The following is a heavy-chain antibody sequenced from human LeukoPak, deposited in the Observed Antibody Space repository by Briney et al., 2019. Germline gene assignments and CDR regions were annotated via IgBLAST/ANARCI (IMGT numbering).Heavy chain of an antibody. CDR2: IYYSGST. V-gene: IGHV4-59*08. Sequence: SETLSLTCTVSGGSISSYYWSWIQQPPGKGLEWIGYIYYSGSTNYNPSLKSRVTISVDTSKNQFSLKLSSVTAADTAVYYCARHIGEYYDFWSGYSNWFDPWGQGTLVTVSS. D-gene: IGHD3-3*01. CDR1: GGSISSYY. J-gene: IGHJ5*02. CDR3: ARHIGEYYDFWSGYSNWFDP.